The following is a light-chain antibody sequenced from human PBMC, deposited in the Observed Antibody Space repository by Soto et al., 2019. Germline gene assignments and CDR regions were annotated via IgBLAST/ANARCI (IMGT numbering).Light chain of an antibody. J-gene: IGKJ5*01. Sequence: EIVFTQSPATLSLSPGERATLSCRASQSVSSNYLAWYQHRPGQAPRLLIYAASNRATGIPARFSGSGSGTDFTLTISSLEPEDFAVYYCQQRSNWPTITFGQGTRLEI. CDR2: AAS. V-gene: IGKV3-11*01. CDR1: QSVSSNY. CDR3: QQRSNWPTIT.